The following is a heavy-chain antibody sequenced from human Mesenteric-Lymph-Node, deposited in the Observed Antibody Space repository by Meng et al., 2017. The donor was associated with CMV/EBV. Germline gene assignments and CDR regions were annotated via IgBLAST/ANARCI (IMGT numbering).Heavy chain of an antibody. CDR1: GYTFTGYY. Sequence: ASVKVSCKASGYTFTGYYMHWVRQAPGQGLEWMGWISSNSGATSYAQKFQGRVTLTRDTSISTGYMELSSLTSDDTAVYYCARGVGSSWFDPWGQGTLVTVSS. CDR3: ARGVGSSWFDP. D-gene: IGHD3-10*01. J-gene: IGHJ5*02. V-gene: IGHV1-2*02. CDR2: ISSNSGAT.